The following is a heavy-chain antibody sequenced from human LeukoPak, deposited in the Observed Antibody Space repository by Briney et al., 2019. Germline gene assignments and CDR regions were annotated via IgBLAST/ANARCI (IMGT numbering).Heavy chain of an antibody. Sequence: PAASVKVSCKVSGYTLTELSMHWVRQAPGEGLEWMGGFDPEDGETIYAQKFQGRVTTTEDTSTDTAYMELSSLRSEDTAVYYCATDSGGSYGDWGQGTLVTVSS. CDR3: ATDSGGSYGD. CDR1: GYTLTELS. D-gene: IGHD1-26*01. V-gene: IGHV1-24*01. CDR2: FDPEDGET. J-gene: IGHJ4*02.